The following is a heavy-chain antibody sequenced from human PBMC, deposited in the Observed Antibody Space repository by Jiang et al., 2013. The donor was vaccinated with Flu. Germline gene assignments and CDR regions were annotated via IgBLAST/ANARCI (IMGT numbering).Heavy chain of an antibody. CDR2: IWYDGSNK. J-gene: IGHJ4*02. CDR1: GFTFSSYG. Sequence: GVVQPGRSLRLSCAASGFTFSSYGMHWVRQAPGKGLEWVAVIWYDGSNKYYADSVKGRFTISRDNSKNTLYLQMNSLRAEDTAVYYCARAFAGHNIDYWGQGTLVTVSS. CDR3: ARAFAGHNIDY. V-gene: IGHV3-33*01. D-gene: IGHD1-1*01.